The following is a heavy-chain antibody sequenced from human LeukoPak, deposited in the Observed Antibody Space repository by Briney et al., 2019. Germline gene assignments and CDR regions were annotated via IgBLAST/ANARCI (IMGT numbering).Heavy chain of an antibody. D-gene: IGHD2-2*01. CDR2: ISSSGSTI. V-gene: IGHV3-11*01. CDR3: ARDPYCSSTSCYVHFDY. J-gene: IGHJ4*02. CDR1: GFTFSDYY. Sequence: GGSLRLSCAASGFTFSDYYMSWIRQAPGKGLEWVSHISSSGSTIYYADSVKGRFTISRDNAKNSLYLQMNSLRAEDTAVYYCARDPYCSSTSCYVHFDYWGQGTLVTVSS.